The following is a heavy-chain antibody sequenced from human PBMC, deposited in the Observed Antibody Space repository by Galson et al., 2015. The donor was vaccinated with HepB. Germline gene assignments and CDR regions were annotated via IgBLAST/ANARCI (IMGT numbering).Heavy chain of an antibody. CDR1: GFTFSSYA. J-gene: IGHJ3*01. Sequence: SLRLSCAASGFTFSSYAMSWVRQAPGRGLPWVSAITGSDSNTYYVDSVKGRFTISRDNSKNTLFLQMSSLKTEDTAVYYCSTDPRINRVRARYGAFDLWGQGTMVTVSS. CDR2: ITGSDSNT. V-gene: IGHV3-23*01. CDR3: STDPRINRVRARYGAFDL. D-gene: IGHD3-10*01.